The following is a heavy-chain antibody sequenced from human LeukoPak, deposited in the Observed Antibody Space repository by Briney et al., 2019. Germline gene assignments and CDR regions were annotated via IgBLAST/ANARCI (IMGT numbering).Heavy chain of an antibody. J-gene: IGHJ5*02. D-gene: IGHD3-3*01. V-gene: IGHV1-46*01. Sequence: GASVKVSCKASGYTLTGNYMHWVRQAPGQGLEWMGIINPSGGSTSYAQKFQGRVTMTRDTSTSTVYMELSSLRSEDTAVYYCARDERLAPIFGVVPVSWFDPWGQGTLVTVTS. CDR3: ARDERLAPIFGVVPVSWFDP. CDR2: INPSGGST. CDR1: GYTLTGNY.